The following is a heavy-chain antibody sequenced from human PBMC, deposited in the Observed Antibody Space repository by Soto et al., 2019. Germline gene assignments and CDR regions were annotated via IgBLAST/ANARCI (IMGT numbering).Heavy chain of an antibody. Sequence: PSETLSLTCAVYGGSFSGYYWSWIRQPPGKGLEWIGEINHSGSTNYNPSLKSRVTISVDTSKNQFSLKLSSVTAAATAVYYCARGFYDILTGYGAGASMDVWGQGTKVTVS. D-gene: IGHD3-9*01. CDR1: GGSFSGYY. J-gene: IGHJ6*02. V-gene: IGHV4-34*01. CDR2: INHSGST. CDR3: ARGFYDILTGYGAGASMDV.